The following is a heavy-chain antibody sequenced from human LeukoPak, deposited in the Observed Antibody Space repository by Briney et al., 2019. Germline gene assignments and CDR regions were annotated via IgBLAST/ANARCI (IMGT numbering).Heavy chain of an antibody. Sequence: ASVKVSCKASGYTFTGYYMHWVRQAPGQGLEWMGWINPNSGGTNYAQKFQGRVTMTRDTSTSTAYMELSRLRSDDTAVYYCASEMSIAVAGTIDYWGQGTLVTVSS. CDR1: GYTFTGYY. CDR2: INPNSGGT. CDR3: ASEMSIAVAGTIDY. V-gene: IGHV1-2*02. J-gene: IGHJ4*02. D-gene: IGHD6-19*01.